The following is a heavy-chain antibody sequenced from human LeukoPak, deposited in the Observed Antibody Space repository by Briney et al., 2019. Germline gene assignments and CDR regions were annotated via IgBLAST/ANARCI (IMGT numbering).Heavy chain of an antibody. CDR2: IYHSGST. D-gene: IGHD6-19*01. CDR1: GGSISSSSYY. J-gene: IGHJ3*02. CDR3: ARSDNSDALDAFDI. V-gene: IGHV4-39*02. Sequence: SETLSLTCTVSGGSISSSSYYWGWLRQPPGTGLEWLGSIYHSGSTYYNPSLKSRVTISVDTSKNHFSLKLSSVTAADTAVYYCARSDNSDALDAFDIWGQGAMVTVS.